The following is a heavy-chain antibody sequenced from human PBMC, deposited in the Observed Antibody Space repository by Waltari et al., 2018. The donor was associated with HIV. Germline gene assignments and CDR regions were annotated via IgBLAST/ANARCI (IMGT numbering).Heavy chain of an antibody. CDR1: GCSISSSSYY. J-gene: IGHJ4*02. CDR3: ARRQIDIVGATAPGFDY. V-gene: IGHV4-39*01. D-gene: IGHD1-26*01. CDR2: NYYRGST. Sequence: QLQLPESAPGLVKPSATLSLTCTVPGCSISSSSYYSGWTSPPPGKGLEWIGSNYYRGSTYYNPSLKSRVTISVDTSKNQFSLKLSSVTAADTAVYYCARRQIDIVGATAPGFDYWGQGTLVTVSS.